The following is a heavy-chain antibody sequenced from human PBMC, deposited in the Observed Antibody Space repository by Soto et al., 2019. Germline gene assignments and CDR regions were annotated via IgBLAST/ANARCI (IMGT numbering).Heavy chain of an antibody. CDR1: GFTVSSNY. CDR3: AISSFGNTAIDS. Sequence: EVQLVESGGGLVQPGGSLRLSCAASGFTVSSNYMSWVRQAPGKGLGWVSVIYSGGSTYYADSVKGRFTISRDNSKNTLYLQMNSRRAEDTAVYYCAISSFGNTAIDSGAQETLVPLSS. CDR2: IYSGGST. V-gene: IGHV3-66*01. J-gene: IGHJ5*01. D-gene: IGHD5-18*01.